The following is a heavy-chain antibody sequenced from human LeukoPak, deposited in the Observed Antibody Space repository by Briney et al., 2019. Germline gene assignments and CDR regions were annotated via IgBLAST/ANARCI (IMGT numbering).Heavy chain of an antibody. CDR1: GYTFSGYY. J-gene: IGHJ4*02. V-gene: IGHV1-2*02. CDR3: ARVPPYTDYLDF. CDR2: INPYIGGT. Sequence: ASVKVSCKASGYTFSGYYLHWVRQAPGQGLEWMGWINPYIGGTKYAQKFQDRVTMTRDTSTSTAYMGLNRLRSDDTAVYYCARVPPYTDYLDFWGQGTLVTVSS. D-gene: IGHD4-11*01.